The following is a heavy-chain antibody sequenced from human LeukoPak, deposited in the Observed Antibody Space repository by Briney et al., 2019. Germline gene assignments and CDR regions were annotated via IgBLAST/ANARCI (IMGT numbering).Heavy chain of an antibody. V-gene: IGHV1-2*02. D-gene: IGHD3-3*01. CDR3: ATLTYYDFWSGSDY. J-gene: IGHJ4*02. Sequence: ASVKVSCKASGYFFTSNYIHWVRQAPGQGLEWMGWINPNSGGTNYEQKFQGRVTMTRDTSISTAYMELSRLRSDDTAVYYCATLTYYDFWSGSDYWGQGTLVTVSS. CDR2: INPNSGGT. CDR1: GYFFTSNY.